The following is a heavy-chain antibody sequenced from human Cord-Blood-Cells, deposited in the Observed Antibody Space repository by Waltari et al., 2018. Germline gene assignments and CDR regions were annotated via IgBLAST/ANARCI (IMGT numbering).Heavy chain of an antibody. V-gene: IGHV4-39*01. J-gene: IGHJ3*02. CDR1: GGSISSSSYY. Sequence: QLQLQESGPGLVKPSETLSLTCTVSGGSISSSSYYWGWIRQPPGKGLEGVGRIYYSGSTYYNPSLKSRVTISVDTSKNQFSLKLSSVTAADTAVYYCASWWSYYAFDIWGQGTMVTVSS. CDR3: ASWWSYYAFDI. CDR2: IYYSGST. D-gene: IGHD1-26*01.